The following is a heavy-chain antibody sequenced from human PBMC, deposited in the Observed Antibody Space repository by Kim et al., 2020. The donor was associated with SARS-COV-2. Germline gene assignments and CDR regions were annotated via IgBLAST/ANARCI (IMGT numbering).Heavy chain of an antibody. Sequence: GGSLRLSCAASGFTFSSYAMSWVRQAPGKGLEWVSAISGSGGSTYYADSVKGRFTISRDNSKNTLYLQMNSLRAEDTAVYYCAVGRGIYYDSSFDYWGQGTLGTVSS. CDR2: ISGSGGST. CDR3: AVGRGIYYDSSFDY. V-gene: IGHV3-23*01. CDR1: GFTFSSYA. D-gene: IGHD3-22*01. J-gene: IGHJ4*02.